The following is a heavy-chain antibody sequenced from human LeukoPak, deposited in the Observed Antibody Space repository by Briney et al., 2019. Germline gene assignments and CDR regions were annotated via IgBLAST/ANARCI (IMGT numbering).Heavy chain of an antibody. CDR3: GRDRHWNQGNFDY. CDR2: INPNNGGT. CDR1: GYTITGYY. Sequence: ASVKVSCKAFGYTITGYYIHWVRQAPGQGLEWMGWINPNNGGTNSAQKFQGRVTMTKDTSIGTAYMELNRLTYDDTAVYYCGRDRHWNQGNFDYWGQGTLVTVSS. J-gene: IGHJ4*02. V-gene: IGHV1-2*02. D-gene: IGHD1-1*01.